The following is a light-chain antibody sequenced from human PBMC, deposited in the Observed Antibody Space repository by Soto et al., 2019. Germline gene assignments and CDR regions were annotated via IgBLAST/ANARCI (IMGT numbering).Light chain of an antibody. CDR3: QQRSNWLQK. V-gene: IGKV3-11*01. CDR2: DAS. Sequence: EIVLTHSPSTRSLSPGEGATISCRASQSVSSYLAWYQQKPGQAPRLLIYDASNRATGIPARFSGSGSGTDFTLTISSLEPEDFAVYYCQQRSNWLQKFGQGTKGDIK. CDR1: QSVSSY. J-gene: IGKJ1*01.